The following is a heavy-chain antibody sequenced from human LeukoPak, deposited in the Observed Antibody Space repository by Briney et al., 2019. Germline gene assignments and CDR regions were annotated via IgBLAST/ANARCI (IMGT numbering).Heavy chain of an antibody. J-gene: IGHJ6*02. D-gene: IGHD6-13*01. Sequence: GGSLRLSCAASGFIFSSYSMSWVRQAPGKGLEWVSVITGSGGNTYYADSVKGRFTISKDNSMNTVYLQMSSLRVDDTVVYYCAKAASSSWPSYYYGMDVWGQGTTVTVSS. CDR3: AKAASSSWPSYYYGMDV. CDR1: GFIFSSYS. CDR2: ITGSGGNT. V-gene: IGHV3-23*01.